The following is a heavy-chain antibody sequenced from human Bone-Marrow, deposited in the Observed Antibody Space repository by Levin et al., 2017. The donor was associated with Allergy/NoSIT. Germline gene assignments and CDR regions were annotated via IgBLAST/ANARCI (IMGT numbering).Heavy chain of an antibody. V-gene: IGHV4-39*07. CDR1: FFSLLRRPSY. CDR3: AREGTPQSWDY. J-gene: IGHJ4*01. Sequence: SYTLSLTFPFSFFSLLRRPSYWVWIRQPPGKGLEWIGSIYYIGNTYYNPSLKSRATLSVDTSKNQFSLKLSSVTAADTAVYYCAREGTPQSWDYWGQGTLVTVSS. D-gene: IGHD1-14*01. CDR2: IYYIGNT.